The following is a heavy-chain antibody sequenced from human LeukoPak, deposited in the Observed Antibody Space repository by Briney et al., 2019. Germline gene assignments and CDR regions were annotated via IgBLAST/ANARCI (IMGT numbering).Heavy chain of an antibody. J-gene: IGHJ4*02. CDR1: GFTFSTFA. D-gene: IGHD2-8*02. Sequence: LSGGSLRLPCAASGFTFSTFAMIWVRQPPGKGLEWVSSIFPSGGEIHYADSVRGRFTISRDNSKSTLSLQMNSLRAEDTAIYYCATYRQVLLPFESWGQGTLVTVSS. V-gene: IGHV3-23*01. CDR3: ATYRQVLLPFES. CDR2: IFPSGGEI.